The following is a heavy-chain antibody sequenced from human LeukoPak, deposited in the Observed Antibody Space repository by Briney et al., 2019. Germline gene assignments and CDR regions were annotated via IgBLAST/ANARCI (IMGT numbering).Heavy chain of an antibody. J-gene: IGHJ4*02. D-gene: IGHD6-19*01. CDR1: GFTVSSNY. V-gene: IGHV3-53*01. CDR2: LYSGGST. Sequence: PGGSLRLSCAASGFTVSSNYMSWVRQAPGKGLEWVSVLYSGGSTYYADSVKGRFTISRDNSKNTLYLQMNSLRAEDTAVYYCARSLEGNGWFDYWGQGTLVTVSS. CDR3: ARSLEGNGWFDY.